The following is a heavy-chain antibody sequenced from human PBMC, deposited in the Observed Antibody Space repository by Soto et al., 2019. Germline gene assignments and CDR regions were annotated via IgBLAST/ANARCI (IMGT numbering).Heavy chain of an antibody. V-gene: IGHV3-21*01. CDR2: ISSSSSYI. CDR3: ARETVPAANIDNPWTYYYYMDV. J-gene: IGHJ6*03. Sequence: GGSLRLSCAASGFTFSSYSMNWVRQAPGKGLEWVSSISSSSSYIYYADSVKGRFTISRDNAKNSLYLQMNSLGAEDTAVYYCARETVPAANIDNPWTYYYYMDVWGKGTTVTVSS. CDR1: GFTFSSYS. D-gene: IGHD2-2*01.